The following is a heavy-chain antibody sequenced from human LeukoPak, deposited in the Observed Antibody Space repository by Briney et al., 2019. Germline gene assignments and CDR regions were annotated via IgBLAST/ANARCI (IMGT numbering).Heavy chain of an antibody. J-gene: IGHJ4*02. D-gene: IGHD3-10*01. V-gene: IGHV3-23*01. CDR2: ISGSGGST. Sequence: PGGSLRPSCAASGFTFSSYAMSWVRQAPGKGLEWVSAISGSGGSTYYADSVKGRFTISRDNSKNTLYLQMNSLRAEDTAVYYCAKGRYYYGSGSRYYFDYWGQGTLVTVSS. CDR3: AKGRYYYGSGSRYYFDY. CDR1: GFTFSSYA.